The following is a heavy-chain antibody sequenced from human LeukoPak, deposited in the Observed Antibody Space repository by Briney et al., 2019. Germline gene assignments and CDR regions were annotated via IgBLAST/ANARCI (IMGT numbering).Heavy chain of an antibody. CDR2: ISYDGTKK. Sequence: GGSLRLSCAASGFTFSSYWMSWVRQAPGKGLEWVALISYDGTKKYYADTVKGRFTISRDNSKITLYLQMNSLRAEDTAVYYCAKDRLLWFGEPAVYGMDVWGQGTTVTVSS. CDR3: AKDRLLWFGEPAVYGMDV. D-gene: IGHD3-10*01. J-gene: IGHJ6*02. V-gene: IGHV3-30*18. CDR1: GFTFSSYW.